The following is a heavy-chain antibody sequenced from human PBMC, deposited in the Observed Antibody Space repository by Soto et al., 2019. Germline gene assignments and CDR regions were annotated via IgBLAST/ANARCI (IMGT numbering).Heavy chain of an antibody. CDR3: ARRGGSSSGYYYYAMDV. CDR1: SDSMNSGGYY. CDR2: IYSNGDT. Sequence: SETLSLTCSVSSDSMNSGGYYWSWIRQHPGKGLEWIEYIYSNGDTYYNPSLKSRVTISVDTSKNQFSLNLTSVTAADTAVYYCARRGGSSSGYYYYAMDVWGQGTTVTVS. J-gene: IGHJ6*02. V-gene: IGHV4-31*03. D-gene: IGHD6-6*01.